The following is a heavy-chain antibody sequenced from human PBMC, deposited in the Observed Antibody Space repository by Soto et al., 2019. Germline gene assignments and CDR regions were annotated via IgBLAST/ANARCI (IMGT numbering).Heavy chain of an antibody. D-gene: IGHD3-10*01. CDR3: APHPGGGGY. J-gene: IGHJ4*02. Sequence: EVQLVESGGGLIQPGGSLRLSCAVSGFTVSNNYMSWVRQAPGKGLEGVSVIYSGGYTAYGDSVKGRFTISRDNSKNTLFLKINSPEGEGRALFFWAPHPGGGGYWGQGTLVTVSS. CDR2: IYSGGYT. CDR1: GFTVSNNY. V-gene: IGHV3-53*01.